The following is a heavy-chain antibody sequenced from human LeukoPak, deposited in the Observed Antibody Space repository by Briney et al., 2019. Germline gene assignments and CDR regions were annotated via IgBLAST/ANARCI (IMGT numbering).Heavy chain of an antibody. CDR1: GFTFSSYG. D-gene: IGHD6-19*01. CDR2: ISYDGSNK. CDR3: GKVTNGYSSGWYYYYYGMDV. Sequence: GGSLRLSCAASGFTFSSYGMHWVRQAPGKGLEWVAVISYDGSNKYYADSVKGRFTISRDNSKNTLYLQMNSLRAEDTAVYYCGKVTNGYSSGWYYYYYGMDVWGQGTTVTVSS. V-gene: IGHV3-30*18. J-gene: IGHJ6*02.